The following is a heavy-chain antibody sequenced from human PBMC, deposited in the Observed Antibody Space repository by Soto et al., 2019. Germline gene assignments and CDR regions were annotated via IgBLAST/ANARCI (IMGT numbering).Heavy chain of an antibody. J-gene: IGHJ5*02. D-gene: IGHD1-26*01. V-gene: IGHV1-18*01. CDR3: ARDHGGSYQADPFDP. CDR1: GYTFTTYG. Sequence: QVQLVQSGVEVKKPGASVKVSCKASGYTFTTYGISWVRQAPGQGLEWMGWISPYDGDTNYADTLQGRVTLTTDTSTTTAYMELRSLRSDDTAMYYCARDHGGSYQADPFDPWGQGTLVIVSS. CDR2: ISPYDGDT.